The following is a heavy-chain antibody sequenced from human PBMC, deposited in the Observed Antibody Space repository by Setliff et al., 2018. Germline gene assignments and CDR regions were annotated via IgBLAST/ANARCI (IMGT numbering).Heavy chain of an antibody. CDR1: GYTFTSYG. Sequence: ASVKVSCKASGYTFTSYGISWVRQAPGQGLEWMGWISAYNGNTNYAQKFQGRVTIITDKSTSTAYMELSSLTSDDTAVYFCAREEGRDLSPQSYYYYMDVWGKGTTVTVSS. CDR3: AREEGRDLSPQSYYYYMDV. CDR2: ISAYNGNT. V-gene: IGHV1-18*01. J-gene: IGHJ6*03.